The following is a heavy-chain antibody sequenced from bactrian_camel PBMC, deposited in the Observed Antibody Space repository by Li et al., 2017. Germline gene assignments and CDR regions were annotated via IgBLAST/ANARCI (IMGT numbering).Heavy chain of an antibody. CDR2: ITRGGGSST. V-gene: IGHV3S40*01. J-gene: IGHJ4*01. Sequence: VQLVESGGGLVQPGGSLRLSCAASGFTFSSSYLTWVRQAPGKGLEWVSSITRGGGSSTSYADSVKGRLTISRDNAENTLYLQMNNLRPEDTAMYYCAAELDRCGRRSNGPWMSWLLLHPLSFDHWGQGTQVTVS. D-gene: IGHD2*01. CDR3: AAELDRCGRRSNGPWMSWLLLHPLSFDH. CDR1: GFTFSSSY.